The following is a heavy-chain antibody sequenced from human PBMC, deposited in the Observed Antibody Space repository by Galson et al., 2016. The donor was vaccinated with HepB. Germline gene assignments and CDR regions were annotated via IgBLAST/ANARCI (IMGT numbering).Heavy chain of an antibody. CDR1: GFTFSSYG. V-gene: IGHV3-33*01. CDR2: IWYDGSNK. D-gene: IGHD6-19*01. CDR3: ARGQWLALYYIDV. J-gene: IGHJ6*03. Sequence: SLRLSCAASGFTFSSYGMHWVRQAPGKGLEWAAVIWYDGSNKYCADSVKGRFTISRDNSKNTLYLQMNSLRAEDTAVYYCARGQWLALYYIDVWGKGTTVTVSS.